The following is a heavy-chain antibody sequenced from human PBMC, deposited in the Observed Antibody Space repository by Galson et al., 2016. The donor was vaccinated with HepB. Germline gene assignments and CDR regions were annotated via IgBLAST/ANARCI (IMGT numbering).Heavy chain of an antibody. CDR2: IGKSSNYK. CDR1: GITFSTYS. CDR3: AGAVDSGWYYFES. D-gene: IGHD6-19*01. V-gene: IGHV3-21*06. J-gene: IGHJ4*02. Sequence: SLRLSCAASGITFSTYSMHWVRQAPGKGLEWVSSIGKSSNYKYYAASVRGRFTISRDNANNSLFLQMTSLRAEDTAVYYCAGAVDSGWYYFESWGQGTLVTVSS.